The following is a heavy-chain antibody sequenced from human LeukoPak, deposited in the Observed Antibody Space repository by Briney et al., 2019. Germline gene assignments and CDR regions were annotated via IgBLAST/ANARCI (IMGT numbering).Heavy chain of an antibody. V-gene: IGHV3-7*03. D-gene: IGHD6-13*01. J-gene: IGHJ4*02. CDR1: GFPFNASW. CDR3: ARSLPYGTTWYGRSDF. Sequence: GGSLRLSCAASGFPFNASWMTWVRQAPEKGLEWVANIRQDGDTKYYVDSVKGRFTISRDNAMNSLYLQMNSLRAEDTAIYYCARSLPYGTTWYGRSDFWGQGTLVTVSS. CDR2: IRQDGDTK.